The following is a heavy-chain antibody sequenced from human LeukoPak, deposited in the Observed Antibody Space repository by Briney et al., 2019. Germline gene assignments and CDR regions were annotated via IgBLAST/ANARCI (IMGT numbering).Heavy chain of an antibody. CDR2: ISAYNGNT. V-gene: IGHV1-18*01. J-gene: IGHJ6*02. Sequence: GASVKVSCKASGYTFTSYGISWVRQAPGQGLEWMGWISAYNGNTNYAQKLQGRVTMTTDTSTSTAYMELRSLRSDDTAVYYCARWVPGVVPAAILGGYYYYGMDVWGQGTTVAVSS. CDR1: GYTFTSYG. D-gene: IGHD2-2*02. CDR3: ARWVPGVVPAAILGGYYYYGMDV.